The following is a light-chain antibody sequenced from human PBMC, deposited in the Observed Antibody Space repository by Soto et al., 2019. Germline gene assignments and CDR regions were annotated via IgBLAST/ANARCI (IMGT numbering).Light chain of an antibody. CDR1: SRDVGGFNY. CDR2: DVT. Sequence: SLLAPPASVSGSPGQSVPISRPGNSRDVGGFNYVSWYQQHPGKAPKLMIYDVTNRPSGVSYRFSGSKSGNTASLTISGLRAEDEADYYCNSYTSSSTYVFGTGTKVTVL. V-gene: IGLV2-14*03. J-gene: IGLJ1*01. CDR3: NSYTSSSTYV.